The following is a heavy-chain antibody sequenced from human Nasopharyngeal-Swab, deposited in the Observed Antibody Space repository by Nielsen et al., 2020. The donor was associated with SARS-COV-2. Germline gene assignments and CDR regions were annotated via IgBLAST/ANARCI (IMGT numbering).Heavy chain of an antibody. CDR3: AKVGGHTGYSSGWPLDY. V-gene: IGHV3-23*01. CDR2: ISGSGGST. J-gene: IGHJ4*02. D-gene: IGHD6-19*01. CDR1: GFTFSTYA. Sequence: GESLKISCEASGFTFSTYAMSWVRQAPGKGLEWVSGISGSGGSTFYADSVKGRFTISRDNSKNTLYLQMNSLRAEDTAVYYCAKVGGHTGYSSGWPLDYWGQGTLVTVSS.